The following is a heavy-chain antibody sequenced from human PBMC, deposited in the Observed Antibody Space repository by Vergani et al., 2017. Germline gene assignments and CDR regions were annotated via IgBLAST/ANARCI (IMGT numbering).Heavy chain of an antibody. CDR3: ARGSCSSTSCYFDY. CDR1: GGTFSSYA. J-gene: IGHJ4*02. Sequence: QVQLVQSGAEVKKPGSSVKVSCKASGGTFSSYAISWVRQAPGQGLEWMGGIIPIFGTANYAQKFQGRVTITADKSTSTAYMELSSLRSDDTAVYYCARGSCSSTSCYFDYWGQGTLVTVSS. V-gene: IGHV1-69*06. D-gene: IGHD2-2*01. CDR2: IIPIFGTA.